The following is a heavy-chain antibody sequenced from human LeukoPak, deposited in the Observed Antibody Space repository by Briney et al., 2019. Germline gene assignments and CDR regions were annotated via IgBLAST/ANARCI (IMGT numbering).Heavy chain of an antibody. CDR1: GFTFSSYE. Sequence: GGSLRLSCAASGFTFSSYEMNWVRQAPGKGLEWVSYISSSGSTIYYADSVKGRFTISRDNAKNSLYLQMNSLRAEDTALYYCARDGEMATTYFDYWGQGTLVTVSS. J-gene: IGHJ4*02. CDR2: ISSSGSTI. D-gene: IGHD5-24*01. CDR3: ARDGEMATTYFDY. V-gene: IGHV3-48*03.